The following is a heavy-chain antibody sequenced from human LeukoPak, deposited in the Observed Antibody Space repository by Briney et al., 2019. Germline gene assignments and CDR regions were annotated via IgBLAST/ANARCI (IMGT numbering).Heavy chain of an antibody. J-gene: IGHJ3*02. V-gene: IGHV5-51*01. CDR2: IYPGDSDT. Sequence: GESLKISCKGSGYSFTSYWIGWVRQMPGKGLEWMGIIYPGDSDTRYSPSFQGQVTISTDKSISTAYLQWSSLKASDTTMYYCARIVVPAADDAFDIWGQGTMVTVSS. CDR1: GYSFTSYW. CDR3: ARIVVPAADDAFDI. D-gene: IGHD2-2*01.